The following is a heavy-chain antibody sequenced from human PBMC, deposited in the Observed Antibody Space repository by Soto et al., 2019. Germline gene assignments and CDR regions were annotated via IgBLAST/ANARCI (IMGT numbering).Heavy chain of an antibody. CDR3: ARDNYDSSGSLNY. J-gene: IGHJ4*02. V-gene: IGHV3-30*03. D-gene: IGHD3-22*01. Sequence: PAGSMRLSCAASGFTFSSYGMHWVRQDPGKRLEWVALISYDGSNKYYADSVKGRFTISRDNSKNTLFLQMDSLRAEDTAVYYCARDNYDSSGSLNYWGQGTQVTVSS. CDR2: ISYDGSNK. CDR1: GFTFSSYG.